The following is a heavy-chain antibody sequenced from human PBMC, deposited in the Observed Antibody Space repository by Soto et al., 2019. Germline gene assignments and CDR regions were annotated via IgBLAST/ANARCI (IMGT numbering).Heavy chain of an antibody. J-gene: IGHJ4*02. D-gene: IGHD6-19*01. CDR3: ARHSTVAGFDY. CDR2: IDPSDSYT. Sequence: PGXSLKISCKCSGYSFTSYWMTWVRQMPGKGLEWMGRIDPSDSYTNYSPSFQGHVTISTDKSISTAFLQWSSLKASDTAMYYCARHSTVAGFDYWGQGTLVTVSS. V-gene: IGHV5-10-1*01. CDR1: GYSFTSYW.